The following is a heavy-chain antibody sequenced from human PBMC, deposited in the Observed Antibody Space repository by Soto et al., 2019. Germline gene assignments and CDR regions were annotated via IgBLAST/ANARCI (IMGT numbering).Heavy chain of an antibody. CDR1: GGTFSSYA. J-gene: IGHJ4*02. CDR3: AKPWGYVFFSAINY. D-gene: IGHD3-3*01. Sequence: SVKVSCKASGGTFSSYAISWVRQAPGQGLEWMGGIIPIFGTANYAQKFQGRVTITADESTSTAYMELSSLRSEDTAVYYCAKPWGYVFFSAINYWAQESRVT. CDR2: IIPIFGTA. V-gene: IGHV1-69*13.